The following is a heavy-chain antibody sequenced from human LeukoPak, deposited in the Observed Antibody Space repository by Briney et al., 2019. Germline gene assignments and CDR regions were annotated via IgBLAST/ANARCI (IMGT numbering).Heavy chain of an antibody. J-gene: IGHJ5*02. CDR3: ARSANPGVHDFDP. V-gene: IGHV3-48*02. CDR2: ISGGGVTT. D-gene: IGHD6-6*01. CDR1: GFTFSSYA. Sequence: GGSLRLSCAASGFTFSSYAMSWVRQAPGKGLEWVSTISGGGVTTYYADSVKGRFTISRDNAKNSLYLQMISLTDEDTAVYYCARSANPGVHDFDPWGQGTLVTVSS.